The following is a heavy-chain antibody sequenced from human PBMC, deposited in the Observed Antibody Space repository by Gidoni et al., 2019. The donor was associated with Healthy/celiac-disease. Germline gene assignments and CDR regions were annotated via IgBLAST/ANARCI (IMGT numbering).Heavy chain of an antibody. CDR1: GFTFSSYA. J-gene: IGHJ4*02. Sequence: EVQLLESGGGLVQPGGSLRLSCAASGFTFSSYAMSWVRQAPGKGLEWVSAISGSGGSTYYADSVKGRFTISRDNSKNTLYMKMNSLRAEDTAVYYCAKVGVVTAQGCVDYWGQGTLVTVSS. CDR3: AKVGVVTAQGCVDY. V-gene: IGHV3-23*01. CDR2: ISGSGGST. D-gene: IGHD2-21*02.